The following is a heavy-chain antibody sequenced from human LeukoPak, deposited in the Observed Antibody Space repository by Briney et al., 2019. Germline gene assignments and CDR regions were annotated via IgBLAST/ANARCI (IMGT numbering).Heavy chain of an antibody. J-gene: IGHJ4*02. CDR1: GFTFSSYT. Sequence: GGSLRLSCAASGFTFSSYTMNWVRQAPGKGLEWVSSISSSSSYMYYVDSVKGRFTISRDNIKNSLYLQMNSLRAEDTAVYYCARPFYYDSGGYYYWGQGTLVTVSS. D-gene: IGHD3-22*01. V-gene: IGHV3-21*01. CDR2: ISSSSSYM. CDR3: ARPFYYDSGGYYY.